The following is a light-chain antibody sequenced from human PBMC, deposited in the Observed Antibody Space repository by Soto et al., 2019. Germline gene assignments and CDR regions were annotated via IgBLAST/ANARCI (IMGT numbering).Light chain of an antibody. Sequence: QSVLTQPASVSGSPGQSITISCTGTSSDVGSYNLVSWYQQHPGKAPKLMIYEGTKRPSGVSDRFSGSRSGNTASLTISGLLAEDEADYYCCSYASSSTYVFGTGTKVTVL. CDR1: SSDVGSYNL. CDR3: CSYASSSTYV. J-gene: IGLJ1*01. CDR2: EGT. V-gene: IGLV2-23*01.